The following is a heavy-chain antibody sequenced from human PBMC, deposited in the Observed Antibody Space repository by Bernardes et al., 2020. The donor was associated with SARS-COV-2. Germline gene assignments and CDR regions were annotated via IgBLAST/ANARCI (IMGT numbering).Heavy chain of an antibody. CDR2: ISAYNGNT. CDR1: GYTFTSYG. D-gene: IGHD3-16*01. Sequence: ASVKVSCKASGYTFTSYGISWVRQAPGQGLEWMGWISAYNGNTNYAQKLQGRVTMTTDTSTSTAYMELRSLRSDDTAVYYCARGVMITFGGVHYYYYGMDVWGQGTTVTVSS. J-gene: IGHJ6*02. V-gene: IGHV1-18*01. CDR3: ARGVMITFGGVHYYYYGMDV.